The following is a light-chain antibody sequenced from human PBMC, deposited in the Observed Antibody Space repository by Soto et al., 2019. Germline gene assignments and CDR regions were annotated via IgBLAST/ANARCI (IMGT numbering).Light chain of an antibody. CDR1: QSVASSY. Sequence: ENVLTQSPGTVSLSPGERATLSCRASQSVASSYLAWYQQRPGQAPRLLIYGASSRATGIPVRFSGSGSGTDFTLTISRLEPEDFAVYYCQQYGGSPWTFGQGTKVDIK. J-gene: IGKJ1*01. CDR2: GAS. CDR3: QQYGGSPWT. V-gene: IGKV3-20*01.